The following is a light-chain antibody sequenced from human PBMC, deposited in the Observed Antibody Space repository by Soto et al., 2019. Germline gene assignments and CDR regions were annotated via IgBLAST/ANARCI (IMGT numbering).Light chain of an antibody. V-gene: IGKV3-15*01. CDR1: QSISIN. Sequence: DIVMTHSPATLSVSPGERVTLSCRASQSISINLAWYQQKPGQAPRLLIYGASTRATGIPARFSGSGSGTEFTLTISSLQSEDFAVYYCQQFNNWPPWTFGPGTKVDIK. CDR2: GAS. J-gene: IGKJ1*01. CDR3: QQFNNWPPWT.